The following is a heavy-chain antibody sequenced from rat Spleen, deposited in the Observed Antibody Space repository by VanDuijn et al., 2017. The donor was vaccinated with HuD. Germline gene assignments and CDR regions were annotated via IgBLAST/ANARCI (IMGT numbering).Heavy chain of an antibody. J-gene: IGHJ2*01. CDR1: GYTFTDFY. CDR2: INTGSGGT. V-gene: IGHV1-43*01. Sequence: QIQLQQSGGELATPGSSVKISCKASGYTFTDFYITWIKQTTGQGLEYIGYINTGSGGTNYNEKFRGKATLTVNKSPRTAFMQLSSPTPDDSAVYYCARRTGSSDYWGQGVMVTVSS. D-gene: IGHD5-1*01. CDR3: ARRTGSSDY.